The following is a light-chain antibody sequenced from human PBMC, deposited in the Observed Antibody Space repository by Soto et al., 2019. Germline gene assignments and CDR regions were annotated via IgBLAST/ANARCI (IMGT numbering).Light chain of an antibody. V-gene: IGLV1-51*01. Sequence: QSVLTQPPSVSAAPGQKVTISCSGSTSNIGSNYVSWYQHLPGTAPELLIYDNTKRPSGIPDRFSGSKSGTSASLAITGLQAEDEGDYYCQSYDSTLSARYVFGTGTKLTVL. CDR1: TSNIGSNY. J-gene: IGLJ1*01. CDR3: QSYDSTLSARYV. CDR2: DNT.